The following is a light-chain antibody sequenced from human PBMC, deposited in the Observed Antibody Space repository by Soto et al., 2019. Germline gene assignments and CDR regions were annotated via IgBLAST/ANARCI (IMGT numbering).Light chain of an antibody. CDR2: DAS. V-gene: IGKV1-5*01. J-gene: IGKJ1*01. Sequence: DIQMTQSPSTLSASVGDRVAITSRASQSINNWLAWYQLKPGKAPKLLIYDASTLESGVPSRFSGSGSGTEFTLTISSLQPDDFATYYCQQYASYSPTFGQGTKVDIK. CDR3: QQYASYSPT. CDR1: QSINNW.